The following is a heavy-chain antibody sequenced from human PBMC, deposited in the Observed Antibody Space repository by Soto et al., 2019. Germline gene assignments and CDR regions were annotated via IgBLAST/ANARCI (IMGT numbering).Heavy chain of an antibody. Sequence: ASVKVSCKASGYTFTNYAIHWVRQAPGQRLEWMGWINAGNGKTKYSQNFQGRVTITRDTSASIVYMEVNSLRSDDTAGYYCTLGSWSAEVFDIWGQGTLVTVSS. CDR1: GYTFTNYA. V-gene: IGHV1-3*01. CDR3: TLGSWSAEVFDI. J-gene: IGHJ3*02. D-gene: IGHD6-13*01. CDR2: INAGNGKT.